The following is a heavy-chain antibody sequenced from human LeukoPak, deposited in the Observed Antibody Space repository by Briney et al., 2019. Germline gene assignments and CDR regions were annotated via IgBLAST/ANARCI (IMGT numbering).Heavy chain of an antibody. Sequence: GRSLRLSCAASGFTFSSYGMHWVRRAPGKGLEWVAVIWYDGSNKYYADSVKGRFTISRDNSKNTLYLQMNSLRAEDTAVYYCARVIPTDYYDSSGYPDYWGQGTLVTVSS. J-gene: IGHJ4*02. CDR1: GFTFSSYG. D-gene: IGHD3-22*01. CDR2: IWYDGSNK. V-gene: IGHV3-33*01. CDR3: ARVIPTDYYDSSGYPDY.